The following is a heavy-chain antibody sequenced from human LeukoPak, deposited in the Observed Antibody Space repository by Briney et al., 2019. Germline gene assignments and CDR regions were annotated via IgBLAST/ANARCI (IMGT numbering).Heavy chain of an antibody. CDR3: ARDRVPTVGPQDAFDI. CDR2: ISSSSSYI. CDR1: GFTFSSYS. J-gene: IGHJ3*02. D-gene: IGHD4-23*01. Sequence: PGGSLRLSCAASGFTFSSYSMNWVRQAPGKGLEWVSSISSSSSYIYYADSVKGRFTISRDNAKNSLYLQMNSLRAEDTAVYYCARDRVPTVGPQDAFDIWGQGTMVTVSS. V-gene: IGHV3-21*01.